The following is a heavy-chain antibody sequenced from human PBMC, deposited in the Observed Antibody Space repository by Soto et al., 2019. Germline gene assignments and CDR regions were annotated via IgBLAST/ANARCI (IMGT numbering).Heavy chain of an antibody. CDR2: IYYSGST. Sequence: SETLSLTCTVSGGSISSSSYYWGWIRQPPGKGLEWIGSIYYSGSTYYNPSLKSRVTISVDTSKNQFSLKLSSVTAADTAVYYCARDLGFGELLGYYGMDVWGQGTTVTVSS. CDR1: GGSISSSSYY. CDR3: ARDLGFGELLGYYGMDV. V-gene: IGHV4-39*02. J-gene: IGHJ6*02. D-gene: IGHD3-10*01.